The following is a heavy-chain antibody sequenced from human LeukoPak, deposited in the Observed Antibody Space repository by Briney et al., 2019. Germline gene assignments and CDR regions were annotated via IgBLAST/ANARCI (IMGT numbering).Heavy chain of an antibody. D-gene: IGHD3-9*01. CDR1: GYTFPSYD. CDR2: MNTNSGNT. CDR3: ARRRIVTGYTRDYYGMDV. V-gene: IGHV1-8*01. J-gene: IGHJ6*02. Sequence: GASVKVSCKASGYTFPSYDINWVRQAPGQGLEWMGWMNTNSGNTGYAQKLQGRVTMTRNTSISTAYMELSSLRFEDTAVYYCARRRIVTGYTRDYYGMDVWGQGTTVTVS.